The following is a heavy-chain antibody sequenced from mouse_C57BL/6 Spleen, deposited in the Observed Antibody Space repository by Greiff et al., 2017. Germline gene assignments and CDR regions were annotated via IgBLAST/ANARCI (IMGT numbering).Heavy chain of an antibody. Sequence: DVQLQESGPGLVKPSQSLSLTCSVTGYSITSGYYWNWIRQFPGNKLEWMGYISYDGSNNYNPSLKNRISITRDTAKNQFFLKVTSVTTEDTATYYCARGPELGPFDYWGQGTTLTVSS. CDR1: GYSITSGYY. V-gene: IGHV3-6*01. J-gene: IGHJ2*01. CDR2: ISYDGSN. D-gene: IGHD4-1*01. CDR3: ARGPELGPFDY.